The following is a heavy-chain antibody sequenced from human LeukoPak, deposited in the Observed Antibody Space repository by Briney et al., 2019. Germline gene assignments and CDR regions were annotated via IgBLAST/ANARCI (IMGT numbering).Heavy chain of an antibody. J-gene: IGHJ6*04. Sequence: SETLSLTCTASGGSISSYYWSWIRQPPGKGLEWIGYIYYIGSTNYNPSLKSRVTISIDTSKNQFSLKLSSVTAADTAVYYCARNYDFWSGSDVWGKGTTVTVSS. CDR1: GGSISSYY. D-gene: IGHD3-3*01. V-gene: IGHV4-59*01. CDR2: IYYIGST. CDR3: ARNYDFWSGSDV.